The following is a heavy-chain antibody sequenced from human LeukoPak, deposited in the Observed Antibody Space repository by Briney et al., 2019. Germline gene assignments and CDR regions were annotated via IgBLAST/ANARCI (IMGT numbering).Heavy chain of an antibody. V-gene: IGHV1-18*01. CDR3: ARDYDFWSGYYPYYYYMDV. J-gene: IGHJ6*03. CDR2: ISAYNGNT. D-gene: IGHD3-3*01. CDR1: GYTFTSNG. Sequence: ASVKVSCKASGYTFTSNGISWVRQAPGQGLEWMGWISAYNGNTNYAQKLQGRVTMTTDTSTSTAYMELRSLRSDDTAVYYCARDYDFWSGYYPYYYYMDVWGKGTTVTVSS.